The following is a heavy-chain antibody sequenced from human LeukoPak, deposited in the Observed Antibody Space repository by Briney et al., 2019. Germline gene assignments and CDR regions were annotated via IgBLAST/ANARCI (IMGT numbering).Heavy chain of an antibody. CDR1: GFTFSSYS. Sequence: GGSLRLSCAASGFTFSSYSMNWVRQAPGKGLEWVSSISSSSSYIYYADSVRGRFTISRDNAKNTLYLQMNSLRAEDTAVYYCARGVLTGDPDYWGQGTLVTVSS. V-gene: IGHV3-21*01. J-gene: IGHJ4*02. CDR2: ISSSSSYI. D-gene: IGHD7-27*01. CDR3: ARGVLTGDPDY.